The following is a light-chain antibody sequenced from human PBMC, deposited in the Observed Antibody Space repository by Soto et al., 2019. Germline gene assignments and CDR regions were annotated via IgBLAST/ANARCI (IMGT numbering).Light chain of an antibody. J-gene: IGKJ2*01. CDR2: WAS. V-gene: IGKV4-1*01. CDR3: QQYYITPPT. CDR1: QSVLYSSDNKNY. Sequence: DIAMTQSPDSLAVSLGERATINCKSSQSVLYSSDNKNYLAWYQQNPGQPPKLLIYWASTRESGVPDRFSGRGSGTDFTLTNSRLQAEDVAIYYCQQYYITPPTFGQGTKLEIK.